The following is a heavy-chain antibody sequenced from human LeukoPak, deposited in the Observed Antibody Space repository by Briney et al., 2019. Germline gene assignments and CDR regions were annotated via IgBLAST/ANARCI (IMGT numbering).Heavy chain of an antibody. V-gene: IGHV3-30*18. D-gene: IGHD3-10*01. CDR3: AKSYYYHSGSFDY. CDR1: GFTFSTFN. J-gene: IGHJ4*02. CDR2: FSSDGRST. Sequence: QSGGSLRLSCAASGFTFSTFNMHWVRQAPGKGLECVAVFSSDGRSTFYAENVQGRFTLSRDNSKNTLSLQMNSLRAEDTAVYYCAKSYYYHSGSFDYWGQGTLVTVSS.